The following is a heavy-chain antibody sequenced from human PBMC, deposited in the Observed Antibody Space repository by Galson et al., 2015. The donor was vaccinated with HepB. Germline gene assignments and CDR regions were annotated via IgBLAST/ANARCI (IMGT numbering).Heavy chain of an antibody. D-gene: IGHD3-10*01. CDR2: ISGSGGST. CDR3: AKDRLRGSGSGRGYYYGMDV. CDR1: GFTFSSYA. J-gene: IGHJ6*02. V-gene: IGHV3-23*01. Sequence: SLRLSCAASGFTFSSYAMSWVRQAPGKGLEWVSAISGSGGSTYYADSVKGRFTISRDNSKNTLYLQMDSLRAEDTAVYYCAKDRLRGSGSGRGYYYGMDVWGQGTTVTVSS.